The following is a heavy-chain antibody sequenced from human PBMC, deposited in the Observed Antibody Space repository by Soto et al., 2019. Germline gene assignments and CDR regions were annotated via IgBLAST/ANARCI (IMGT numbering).Heavy chain of an antibody. V-gene: IGHV5-51*07. Sequence: PGESLKISCKASGYSFATYWIGWVHQMPGKGLEWMGIIYPGDSDTMYSPTFQGQVIISADLSSTTTYLQWSSLKASDTDIYYRARQHGVDPATGWIDPWRQGTLVTVSS. D-gene: IGHD2-8*01. J-gene: IGHJ5*02. CDR1: GYSFATYW. CDR2: IYPGDSDT. CDR3: ARQHGVDPATGWIDP.